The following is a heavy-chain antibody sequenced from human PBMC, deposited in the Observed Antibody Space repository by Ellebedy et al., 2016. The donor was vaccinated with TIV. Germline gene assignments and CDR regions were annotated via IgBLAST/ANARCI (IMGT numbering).Heavy chain of an antibody. V-gene: IGHV3-7*03. Sequence: GESLKISCAASGFTFSSYWMSWVRQVRQAPGKALEWLANIRHAVGEKSYVDSVKGRFTISRDNAKNSLYLQMNSLRAEDTAVYYCASGHRGISFGIWGQGTMVTVSS. CDR2: IRHAVGEK. J-gene: IGHJ3*02. CDR1: GFTFSSYW. CDR3: ASGHRGISFGI. D-gene: IGHD3-16*01.